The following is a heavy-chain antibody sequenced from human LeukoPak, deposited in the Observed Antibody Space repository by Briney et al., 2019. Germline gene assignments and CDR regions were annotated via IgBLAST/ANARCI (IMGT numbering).Heavy chain of an antibody. Sequence: PSETLSLTCAVYGGSFSGYYWSWIRQPPGKGLEWIGEINHSGSTNYNPSLKSRVTISVDTSKNQFSLKLSSVTAADTAVYYCARGSKSFDYPTVYNYYYYGMDVWGQGTTVTVSS. J-gene: IGHJ6*02. CDR2: INHSGST. CDR3: ARGSKSFDYPTVYNYYYYGMDV. V-gene: IGHV4-34*01. D-gene: IGHD4/OR15-4a*01. CDR1: GGSFSGYY.